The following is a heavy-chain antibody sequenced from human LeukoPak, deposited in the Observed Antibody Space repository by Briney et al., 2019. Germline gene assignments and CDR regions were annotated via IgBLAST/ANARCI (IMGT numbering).Heavy chain of an antibody. CDR1: GYTFTTHD. V-gene: IGHV1-8*01. D-gene: IGHD7-27*01. CDR3: VRTPPNWGFDY. J-gene: IGHJ4*02. CDR2: MSPNSGDT. Sequence: WASVKVSCKASGYTFTTHDTNWVRQATGQGLEWLGWMSPNSGDTGYAQKFQGRVTMTSDSSISTAYMELSSLRSEDTAIYYCVRTPPNWGFDYWGQGTLVTVSS.